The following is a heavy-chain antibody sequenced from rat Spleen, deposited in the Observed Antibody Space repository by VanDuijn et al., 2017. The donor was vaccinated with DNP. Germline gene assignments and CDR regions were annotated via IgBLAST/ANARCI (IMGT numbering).Heavy chain of an antibody. Sequence: EVQLQESGPGLVKPSQSLSLTCSVTGYSITSNFKWSWIRKFPGNKLEWMGYVTNAGSTDYNPSLKSRISITTDTSKNQFFLQLSSVATEDTATYYCAIQLGVFDYWDQGVMVTVSS. CDR1: GYSITSNFK. D-gene: IGHD5-1*01. J-gene: IGHJ2*01. V-gene: IGHV3-3*01. CDR2: VTNAGST. CDR3: AIQLGVFDY.